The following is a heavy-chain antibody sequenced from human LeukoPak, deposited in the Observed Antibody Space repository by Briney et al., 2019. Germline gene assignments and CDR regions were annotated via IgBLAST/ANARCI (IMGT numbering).Heavy chain of an antibody. V-gene: IGHV4-39*07. CDR3: ARAAGYSSGSNWFDP. J-gene: IGHJ5*02. Sequence: SETLSLTCTVSGGSISSSSYYWGWIRQPPGKGLEWIGSIYYSGSTYYNPSLKSRVTISVDTSKNQFSLKLSSVTAADTAVYYCARAAGYSSGSNWFDPWGQGTLVTVSS. CDR2: IYYSGST. CDR1: GGSISSSSYY. D-gene: IGHD6-19*01.